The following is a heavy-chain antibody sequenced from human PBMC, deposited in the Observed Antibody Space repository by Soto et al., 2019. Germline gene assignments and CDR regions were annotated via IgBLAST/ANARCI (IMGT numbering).Heavy chain of an antibody. D-gene: IGHD3-22*01. CDR2: IWYDGSNK. CDR3: AGDPTQGTDRSFDY. Sequence: QVQLVESGGGVVQPGRSLRLSCAASGFTFSSSGMHWVRQAPGKGLEWVAVIWYDGSNKYYADSVKGRFTISRDNSKNTLYLQMSSLRVEDTAVYYCAGDPTQGTDRSFDYWGQGTLVTVSS. CDR1: GFTFSSSG. V-gene: IGHV3-33*01. J-gene: IGHJ4*02.